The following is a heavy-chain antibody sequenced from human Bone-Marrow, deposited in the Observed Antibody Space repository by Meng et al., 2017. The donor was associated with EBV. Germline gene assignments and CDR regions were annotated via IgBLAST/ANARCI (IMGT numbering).Heavy chain of an antibody. CDR2: INHSGNT. Sequence: QVQLQQWGAGLLKPSETLSLTCAFYGGSFSGYQWSWIRQPPGKGLEWIGKINHSGNTNYNPSLKSRVTISVDTSKNQFSLKLSSVTAADTAVYYCARVGDSSIISVEFDYWGQGTLVTVSS. CDR1: GGSFSGYQ. V-gene: IGHV4-34*01. D-gene: IGHD6-13*01. J-gene: IGHJ4*02. CDR3: ARVGDSSIISVEFDY.